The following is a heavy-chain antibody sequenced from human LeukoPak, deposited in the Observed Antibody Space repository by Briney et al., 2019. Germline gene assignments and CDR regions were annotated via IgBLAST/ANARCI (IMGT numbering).Heavy chain of an antibody. Sequence: GGSLRLSCAASGFTFSSYDMHWVRQATGKGLEWVSAIGTAGDTYYPGSVKGRFTISRENAKNSWYLQMNSLRAGDTAVYYCARAAEGGAFDIWGQGTMVTVSS. CDR1: GFTFSSYD. J-gene: IGHJ3*02. V-gene: IGHV3-13*01. CDR2: IGTAGDT. D-gene: IGHD3-16*01. CDR3: ARAAEGGAFDI.